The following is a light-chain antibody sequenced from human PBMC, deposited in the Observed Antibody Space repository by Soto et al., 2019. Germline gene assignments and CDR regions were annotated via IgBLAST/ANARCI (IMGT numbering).Light chain of an antibody. Sequence: QPVLTQSPSASASLGASVKVTCTLSSGHSDYAIAWHQQQPEKGPRYLMQLNNDGSHIKGDGIPGRFSGSSSGAERSLIISSLQSEDEADYYCQTWGTGIQVFGGGTKVTVL. CDR2: LNNDGSH. CDR1: SGHSDYA. CDR3: QTWGTGIQV. V-gene: IGLV4-69*01. J-gene: IGLJ3*02.